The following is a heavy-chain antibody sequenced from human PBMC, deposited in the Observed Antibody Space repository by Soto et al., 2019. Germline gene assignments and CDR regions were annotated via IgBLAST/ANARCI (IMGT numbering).Heavy chain of an antibody. J-gene: IGHJ4*02. CDR1: GYTFSNYG. V-gene: IGHV1-18*04. CDR3: ARDIQWEPLPY. D-gene: IGHD1-26*01. CDR2: VSAYNRNT. Sequence: QVRLEQSGPEVKKPGASMKVSCKASGYTFSNYGITWVRQAPGQGLEGMGWVSAYNRNTNYAQKFEDRVTMTTDTSTGTEYMELRRIRTDDTAVYFCARDIQWEPLPYGGQGTPVTVFS.